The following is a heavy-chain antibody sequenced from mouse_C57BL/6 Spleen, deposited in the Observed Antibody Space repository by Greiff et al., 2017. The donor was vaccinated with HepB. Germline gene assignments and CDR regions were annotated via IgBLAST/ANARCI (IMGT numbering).Heavy chain of an antibody. V-gene: IGHV5-17*01. CDR2: ISSGSSTI. J-gene: IGHJ2*01. CDR1: GFTFSDYG. D-gene: IGHD1-1*01. Sequence: EVKVEESGGGLVKPGGSLKLSCAASGFTFSDYGMHWVRQAPEKGLEWVAYISSGSSTIYYADTVKGRFTISRDNAKNTLFLQMSSPRSEDTAMYYGARDYYGSSYFDYWGQGTTLTVSS. CDR3: ARDYYGSSYFDY.